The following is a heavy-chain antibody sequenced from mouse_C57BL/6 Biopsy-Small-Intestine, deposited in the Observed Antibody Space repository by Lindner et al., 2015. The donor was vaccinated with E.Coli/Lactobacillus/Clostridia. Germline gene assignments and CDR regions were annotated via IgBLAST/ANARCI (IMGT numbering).Heavy chain of an antibody. D-gene: IGHD1-1*01. CDR2: INPYNDGT. Sequence: VQLQESGPELVKPGASVKMSCKASGYTFTSYVMHWVKQKPGQGLEWIGYINPYNDGTKYNEKFKGKATLTSDKSSSTAYMELSSLTSEDSAVYYCARIYYVGYFDVWGAGTTVTVSS. J-gene: IGHJ1*01. CDR3: ARIYYVGYFDV. V-gene: IGHV1-14*01. CDR1: GYTFTSYV.